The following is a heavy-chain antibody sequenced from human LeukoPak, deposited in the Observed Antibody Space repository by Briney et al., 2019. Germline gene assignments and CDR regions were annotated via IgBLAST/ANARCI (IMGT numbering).Heavy chain of an antibody. J-gene: IGHJ4*02. D-gene: IGHD1-14*01. CDR1: GFTFSSYA. Sequence: GGSLRLSCAASGFTFSSYAMHWVRQAPGKGLEWVAVISYDGSNKYYADSVKGRFTISRDNAKTSLYLQMNSLRAEDTAVYYCARGLGYNIYWGQGTLVTVSS. CDR3: ARGLGYNIY. CDR2: ISYDGSNK. V-gene: IGHV3-30*04.